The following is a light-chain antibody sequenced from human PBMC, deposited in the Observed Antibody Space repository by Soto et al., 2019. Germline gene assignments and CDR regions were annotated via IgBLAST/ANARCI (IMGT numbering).Light chain of an antibody. CDR1: SSDIGAYDH. V-gene: IGLV2-14*01. CDR3: ISYTVSRSYV. J-gene: IGLJ1*01. Sequence: LTQPASVSGSPGQSITISCSGTSSDIGAYDHVAWFQQFPGKTPKLVIYSVSNRPSGVSYRFSGSKSGNTASLTISGLQAGDEADYYCISYTVSRSYVFGPGTKVTVL. CDR2: SVS.